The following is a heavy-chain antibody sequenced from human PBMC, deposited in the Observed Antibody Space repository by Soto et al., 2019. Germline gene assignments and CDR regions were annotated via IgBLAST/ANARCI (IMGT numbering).Heavy chain of an antibody. J-gene: IGHJ6*02. V-gene: IGHV4-30-2*01. D-gene: IGHD3-10*01. CDR1: GGSISSGGYS. CDR2: LYYGGTT. CDR3: ARSRITMVRGVLLDYYGMDV. Sequence: PSETLSLTCAVSGGSISSGGYSWSWIRQPPGQGLEWIGYLYYGGTTYSNPSLKSRVSISGDWSKNQFSLKLNSVTAADTAVYYCARSRITMVRGVLLDYYGMDVWGQGTTVTVSS.